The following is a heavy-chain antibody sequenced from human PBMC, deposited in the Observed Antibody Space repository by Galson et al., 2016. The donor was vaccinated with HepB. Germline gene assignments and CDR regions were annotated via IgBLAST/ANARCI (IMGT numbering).Heavy chain of an antibody. D-gene: IGHD6-13*01. CDR2: IWYDGSNK. V-gene: IGHV3-33*01. CDR3: ARELRSSWYLYGMDV. J-gene: IGHJ6*02. CDR1: GFTFSSYD. Sequence: SLRLSCAASGFTFSSYDMHWVRQAPGKGLEWVAVIWYDGSNKYYADSVKGRFTISRDNSKNTLYLQMHSLSAEDTAVYYCARELRSSWYLYGMDVWGQGTTVIVSS.